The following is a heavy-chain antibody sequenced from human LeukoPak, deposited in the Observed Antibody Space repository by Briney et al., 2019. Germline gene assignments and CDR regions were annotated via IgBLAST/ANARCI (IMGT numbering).Heavy chain of an antibody. D-gene: IGHD2-2*01. J-gene: IGHJ5*02. Sequence: PGGSLRLSCAASGFTFSSYAMSWVRQAPGKGLKGGSAISGSGGSTYYAYSVKGRFTIARDNSRNTLYLQMNSMRAEDTAVYYCAKDNRGYCSSTSCHQGFDPWGQGTLVTVSS. CDR3: AKDNRGYCSSTSCHQGFDP. V-gene: IGHV3-23*01. CDR1: GFTFSSYA. CDR2: ISGSGGST.